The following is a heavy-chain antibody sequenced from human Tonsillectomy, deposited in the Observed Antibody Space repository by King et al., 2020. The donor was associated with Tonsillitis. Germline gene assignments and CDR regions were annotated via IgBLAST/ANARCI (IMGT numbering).Heavy chain of an antibody. CDR3: ARDSGFPYSRVGYFDS. CDR1: GFSFSEYY. D-gene: IGHD3-10*01. V-gene: IGHV3-11*06. CDR2: ISLGRSGYT. J-gene: IGHJ4*02. Sequence: VQLVEYGGGLVKPGQSLTLSCAASGFSFSEYYMSWIRQAPGKGLEWVSSISLGRSGYTNYADSVKGRFTISRDNAKNSLHLQMNSLRAEDTAVYFCARDSGFPYSRVGYFDSWGQGTLVTVSS.